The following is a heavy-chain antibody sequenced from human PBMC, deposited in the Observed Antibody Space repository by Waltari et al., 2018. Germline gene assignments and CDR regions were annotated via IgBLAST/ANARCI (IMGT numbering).Heavy chain of an antibody. Sequence: EVQLVESGGGLVQPGRSLTLSGTASGFPFSDYAMSWVRQAPGKGVEWVGSVKSKAYGETRAYAASLKGRFTISRDDSKAIAYLQMNTLKTDDTAVYYCSRWVPGGPADSWGQGTLLTVSS. CDR3: SRWVPGGPADS. CDR2: VKSKAYGETR. D-gene: IGHD2-15*01. J-gene: IGHJ4*02. CDR1: GFPFSDYA. V-gene: IGHV3-49*04.